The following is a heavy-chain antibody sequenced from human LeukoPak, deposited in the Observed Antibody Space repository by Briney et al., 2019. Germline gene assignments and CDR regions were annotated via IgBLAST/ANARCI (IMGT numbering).Heavy chain of an antibody. CDR2: IYYSGST. CDR1: GGSISSSTFY. CDR3: ARESVEGRGPDFDY. V-gene: IGHV4-39*07. D-gene: IGHD2-15*01. J-gene: IGHJ4*02. Sequence: SETLSLTCTVSGGSISSSTFYWGWIRQPPGKGLEWIGNIYYSGSTYYNPSLKSRVTISLDTSKNQFSLKLSSVTAADTALYYCARESVEGRGPDFDYWGQGILVTVSS.